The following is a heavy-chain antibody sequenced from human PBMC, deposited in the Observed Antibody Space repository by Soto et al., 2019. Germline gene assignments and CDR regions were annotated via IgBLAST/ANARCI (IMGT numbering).Heavy chain of an antibody. CDR1: GGSISTSSYY. V-gene: IGHV4-39*01. CDR3: ARHAMLWVPAAIGP. Sequence: LSLTCTVSGGSISTSSYYWGWIRQPPGKRPEWIGSIFYSGTTYYNPSLKSRVTISVDTSKNQFSLKLSSVTVADTAVYYCARHAMLWVPAAIGPWGQGALVTVSS. J-gene: IGHJ5*02. D-gene: IGHD2-2*01. CDR2: IFYSGTT.